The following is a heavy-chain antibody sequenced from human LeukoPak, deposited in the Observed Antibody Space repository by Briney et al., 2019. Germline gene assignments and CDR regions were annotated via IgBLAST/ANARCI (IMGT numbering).Heavy chain of an antibody. Sequence: GSLRLSCAASGFNFITAAMTWVRQAPGKGLEWVSLIGSVGESTYYADSVKGRFTISRDNVNHTLFLQMNSLRVEDTAIYYCVKDIQLSTWGLGTMVTVSS. CDR1: GFNFITAA. J-gene: IGHJ3*01. CDR3: VKDIQLST. CDR2: IGSVGEST. D-gene: IGHD5-24*01. V-gene: IGHV3-23*01.